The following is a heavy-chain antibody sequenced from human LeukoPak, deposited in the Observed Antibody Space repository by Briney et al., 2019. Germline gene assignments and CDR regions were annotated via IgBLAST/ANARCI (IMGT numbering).Heavy chain of an antibody. Sequence: SETLSLTCAVYGGSFSGYYWSWIRQPPGKGLEWIGEINHSGSTNYNPSHKSRVTISVDTSKNQFSLKLSSVTAADTAVYYCAGGSYYYGSGSYFSYYYGMDVWGQGTTVTVSS. CDR2: INHSGST. J-gene: IGHJ6*02. CDR3: AGGSYYYGSGSYFSYYYGMDV. D-gene: IGHD3-10*01. V-gene: IGHV4-34*01. CDR1: GGSFSGYY.